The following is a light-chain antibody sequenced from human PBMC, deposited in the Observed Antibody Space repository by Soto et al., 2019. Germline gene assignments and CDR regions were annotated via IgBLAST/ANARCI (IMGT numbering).Light chain of an antibody. CDR2: DAS. CDR3: QQYNTYSA. Sequence: DIQMTQSPSTLPASVGDRVTITCRASQSVSRWVAWYQQKPGTAPNLLIYDASTLKSGVPSRFSGSGSGTEFTLTIVSLQPDDFATYYCQQYNTYSAFGQGTKVDIK. CDR1: QSVSRW. V-gene: IGKV1-5*01. J-gene: IGKJ1*01.